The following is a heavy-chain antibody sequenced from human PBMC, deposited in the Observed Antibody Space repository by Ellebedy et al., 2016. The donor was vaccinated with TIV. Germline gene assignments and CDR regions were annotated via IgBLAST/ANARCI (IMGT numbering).Heavy chain of an antibody. Sequence: AASVKVSCKVSRYTLTEVSMHWVRHAPGKGLEWMGGFDPEDGETIYAEKFQGRVTMTEDTSTDTAYMELSSLRSEDTAVYYCTTHNYSNYAYAYWGQGTLVTVSS. D-gene: IGHD4-11*01. J-gene: IGHJ4*02. CDR1: RYTLTEVS. V-gene: IGHV1-24*01. CDR3: TTHNYSNYAYAY. CDR2: FDPEDGET.